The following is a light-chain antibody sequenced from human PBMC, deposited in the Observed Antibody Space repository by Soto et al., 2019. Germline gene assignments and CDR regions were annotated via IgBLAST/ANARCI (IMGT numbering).Light chain of an antibody. V-gene: IGKV3-11*01. Sequence: EIVLTQSPATLSLSPGERATLSCRASQSISSCLAWYQQKPGQAPRLLIYDASNRATGIPARFSGSGSGTDFTLTISSLEPEDFAVYYCQHRFNWPLTFGQGTTVEIK. CDR3: QHRFNWPLT. CDR2: DAS. CDR1: QSISSC. J-gene: IGKJ1*01.